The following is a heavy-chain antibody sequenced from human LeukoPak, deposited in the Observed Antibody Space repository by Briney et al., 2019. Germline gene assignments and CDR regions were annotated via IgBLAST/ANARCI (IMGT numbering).Heavy chain of an antibody. CDR2: ISSSGDST. CDR1: GFTFSSYG. D-gene: IGHD3-10*01. J-gene: IGHJ6*03. V-gene: IGHV3-23*01. Sequence: GGSLRLSCAASGFTFSSYGMSWVRQAPGKGLEWVSSISSSGDSTYYADSVKGRFTISRDNSKNTLYLQMNSLKTEDTAVYYCSWIRGALGYYFMDVWGKGTTVTISS. CDR3: SWIRGALGYYFMDV.